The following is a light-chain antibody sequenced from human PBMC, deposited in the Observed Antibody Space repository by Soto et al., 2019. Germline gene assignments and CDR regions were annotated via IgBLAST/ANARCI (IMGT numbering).Light chain of an antibody. Sequence: EIVMTQSPATLSVSPGERATLSCRASQSVSSNLAWYQQKPGQAPRLLIYGASTRATGIPARFSGSGSVTEFTLTISRLEPEDFALYYCQQYGNSYTFGQGTKLEVK. V-gene: IGKV3-15*01. CDR3: QQYGNSYT. CDR2: GAS. J-gene: IGKJ2*01. CDR1: QSVSSN.